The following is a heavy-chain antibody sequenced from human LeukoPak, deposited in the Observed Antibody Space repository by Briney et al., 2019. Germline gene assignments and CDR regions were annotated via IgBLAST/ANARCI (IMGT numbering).Heavy chain of an antibody. Sequence: SETLSLTCTVSGGSISSYCWNWVRQSPGKGLEWIGYIFTSGRTDYNPSLKSRVTMSVDTSKNQISMDLRFLTAADTAVYYCATSHDVKTAPYDLWGQGALVTASP. CDR3: ATSHDVKTAPYDL. CDR2: IFTSGRT. CDR1: GGSISSYC. J-gene: IGHJ5*02. D-gene: IGHD3-9*01. V-gene: IGHV4-4*09.